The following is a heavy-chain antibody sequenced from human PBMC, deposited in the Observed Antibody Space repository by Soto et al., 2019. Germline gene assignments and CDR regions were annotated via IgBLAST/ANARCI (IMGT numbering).Heavy chain of an antibody. D-gene: IGHD1-26*01. V-gene: IGHV3-66*01. CDR1: GFTVSNNY. Sequence: EVQLVESGGGLVQPGGSLRLSCAASGFTVSNNYMSWVRQAPGKGLEWVSLIYSAGSTYYADSVNGRFTISRDNSKNTLYLQMTSLRAEDTAVYYCAGNSHKVYWGQGTLVTVSS. J-gene: IGHJ4*02. CDR3: AGNSHKVY. CDR2: IYSAGST.